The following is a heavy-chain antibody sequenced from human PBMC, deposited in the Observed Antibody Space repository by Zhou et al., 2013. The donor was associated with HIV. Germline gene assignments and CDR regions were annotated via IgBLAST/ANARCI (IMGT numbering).Heavy chain of an antibody. D-gene: IGHD1-1*01. V-gene: IGHV1-69*12. Sequence: QVQLLQSGAEVKKPGSSVKVSCKASGGTFSSNAISWVRQAPGQGLEWMGGIIPIFGTANYAQRFQDRVTITADESTSTAYMELSSLRSEDTAVYYCARALSTRWNGGGYYYMDVWGKGTTVTVS. CDR3: ARALSTRWNGGGYYYMDV. CDR1: GGTFSSNA. CDR2: IIPIFGTA. J-gene: IGHJ6*03.